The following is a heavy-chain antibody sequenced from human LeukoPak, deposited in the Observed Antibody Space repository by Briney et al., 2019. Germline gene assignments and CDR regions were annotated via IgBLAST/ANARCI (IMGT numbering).Heavy chain of an antibody. CDR2: MNPNSGNT. J-gene: IGHJ6*03. CDR1: GYTFTSYD. CDR3: ARGLSYDFWSGYYPRGLYYYYYMDV. D-gene: IGHD3-3*01. Sequence: ASVTVSCKASGYTFTSYDINWVRQATGQGLEWMGWMNPNSGNTGYAQKFQGRVTMTRNTSISTAYMELSSLRSEDTAVYYCARGLSYDFWSGYYPRGLYYYYYMDVWGKGTTVTVSS. V-gene: IGHV1-8*01.